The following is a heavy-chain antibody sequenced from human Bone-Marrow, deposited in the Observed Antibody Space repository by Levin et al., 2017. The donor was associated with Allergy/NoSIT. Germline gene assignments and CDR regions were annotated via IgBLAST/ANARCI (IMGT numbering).Heavy chain of an antibody. V-gene: IGHV4-30-2*01. Sequence: PSETLSLTCALSGGSISSGGSSWSWIRQPPGKGLEWIGYIFHTGSTYYNSSLKSRVTISVDRSKNQFSLKLTSGTAADTAVYYCARSFTMLRGGFAPWGQGILVTVSS. J-gene: IGHJ5*02. CDR1: GGSISSGGSS. CDR3: ARSFTMLRGGFAP. CDR2: IFHTGST. D-gene: IGHD3-10*01.